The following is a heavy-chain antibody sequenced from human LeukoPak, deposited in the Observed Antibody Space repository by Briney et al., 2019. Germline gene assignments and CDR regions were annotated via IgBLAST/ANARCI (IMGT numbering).Heavy chain of an antibody. CDR2: INHSGGT. D-gene: IGHD2-2*01. CDR3: ARIVRLGYCSSTSCSYNWFDP. Sequence: SETLSLTCAVYGGSFSGYYWSWIRQPPGKGLEWIGEINHSGGTNYNPSLKSRVTISVDTSKNQFSLKLSSVTAADTAVYYCARIVRLGYCSSTSCSYNWFDPWGQGTLVTVSS. V-gene: IGHV4-34*01. CDR1: GGSFSGYY. J-gene: IGHJ5*02.